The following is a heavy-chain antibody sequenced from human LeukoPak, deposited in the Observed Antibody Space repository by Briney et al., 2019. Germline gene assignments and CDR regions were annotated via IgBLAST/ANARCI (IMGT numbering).Heavy chain of an antibody. Sequence: KASETLSLTCTVSGGSISSSSYYWGWIRQPPGKGLEWIGSIYYSGSTYYNPSLKSRVTISVDTSKNQFSLKLSSVTAADTAVYHCARQLGYCSSTSCYADKVDYWGQGTLVTVSS. V-gene: IGHV4-39*01. CDR3: ARQLGYCSSTSCYADKVDY. CDR1: GGSISSSSYY. D-gene: IGHD2-2*01. CDR2: IYYSGST. J-gene: IGHJ4*02.